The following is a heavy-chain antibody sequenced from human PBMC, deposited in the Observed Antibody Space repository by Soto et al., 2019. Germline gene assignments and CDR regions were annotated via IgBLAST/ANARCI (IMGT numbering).Heavy chain of an antibody. J-gene: IGHJ4*02. CDR1: GFTFSNYW. V-gene: IGHV3-7*01. Sequence: EVQLVESGGGLVQPGGSLRLSCAASGFTFSNYWMSWVRQAPGKGLEWVANIKQDGSEKYYVDSVKGRFTISRDNAKNSLYLQMNSLRAEDTAVYYCARAGGWLYADYWGLGTLVTVSS. D-gene: IGHD6-19*01. CDR3: ARAGGWLYADY. CDR2: IKQDGSEK.